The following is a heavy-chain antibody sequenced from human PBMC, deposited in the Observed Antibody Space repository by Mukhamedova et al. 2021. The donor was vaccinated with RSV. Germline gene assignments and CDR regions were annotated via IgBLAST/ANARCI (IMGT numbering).Heavy chain of an antibody. CDR2: ITSDGSSA. J-gene: IGHJ4*02. Sequence: GLVWVSRITSDGSSATYADSVKGRFTISRDNAKNTLYLQMNSLRAEDTAVYYCARVGGNTYGTFYYWGQGTLVTVSS. D-gene: IGHD5-18*01. CDR3: ARVGGNTYGTFYY. V-gene: IGHV3-74*01.